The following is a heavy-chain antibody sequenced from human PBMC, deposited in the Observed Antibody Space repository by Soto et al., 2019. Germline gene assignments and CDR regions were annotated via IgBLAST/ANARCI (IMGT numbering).Heavy chain of an antibody. D-gene: IGHD3-3*01. J-gene: IGHJ6*02. V-gene: IGHV3-74*01. Sequence: GGSLRLSCAASGFTFSSYWMHWVRQAPGKGLVWVSRINSDGSSTSYADSVKGRFTISRDNAKNKLYLQMNSLRAEDTAVYYCARGVLRFLAWLPSSYYSYYGMDVWGQGTTVTVSS. CDR2: INSDGSST. CDR3: ARGVLRFLAWLPSSYYSYYGMDV. CDR1: GFTFSSYW.